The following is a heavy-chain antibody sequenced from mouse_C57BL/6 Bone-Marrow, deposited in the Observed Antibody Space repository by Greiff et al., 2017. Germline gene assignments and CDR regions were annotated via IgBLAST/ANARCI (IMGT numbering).Heavy chain of an antibody. Sequence: QVQLQQSGAELARPGASVKLSCKASGYTFTSSGISWVKQRTGQGLEWIGEIYPRSGNTYYNEKFKGKATLTADKSSSTAYMELRSLTSEDSAVYFCARPTRGGKRYFDYWGQGTTLTVSS. D-gene: IGHD1-1*02. CDR3: ARPTRGGKRYFDY. CDR1: GYTFTSSG. V-gene: IGHV1-81*01. J-gene: IGHJ2*01. CDR2: IYPRSGNT.